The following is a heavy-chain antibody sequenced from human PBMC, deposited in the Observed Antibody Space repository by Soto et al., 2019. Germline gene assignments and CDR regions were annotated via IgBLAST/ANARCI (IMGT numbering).Heavy chain of an antibody. CDR1: GFTFSSYA. D-gene: IGHD3-10*01. Sequence: GGSLRLSCAASGFTFSSYAMSWVRQAPGKVLGWVSSISGSGGSTYYADSVKGRFTISRDNSKNTLFLQMNSLRAEDTAVYYCAKDRFPQLLWFGELGYWGQGTLVTVSS. V-gene: IGHV3-23*01. CDR2: ISGSGGST. CDR3: AKDRFPQLLWFGELGY. J-gene: IGHJ4*02.